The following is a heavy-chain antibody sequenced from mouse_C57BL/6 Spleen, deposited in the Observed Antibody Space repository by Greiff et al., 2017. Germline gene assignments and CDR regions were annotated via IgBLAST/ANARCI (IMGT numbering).Heavy chain of an antibody. Sequence: QVQLQQPGAELVKPGASVKLSCKASGYTFTSYWMQWVKQRPGQGLEWIGEIDPSASYTNYNQKFKGKATLTVDTSSSTAYMQLSSLTSEDSAVYYCARRRDGSYWYFDVWGTGTTVTVSS. V-gene: IGHV1-50*01. CDR3: ARRRDGSYWYFDV. CDR2: IDPSASYT. J-gene: IGHJ1*03. D-gene: IGHD2-3*01. CDR1: GYTFTSYW.